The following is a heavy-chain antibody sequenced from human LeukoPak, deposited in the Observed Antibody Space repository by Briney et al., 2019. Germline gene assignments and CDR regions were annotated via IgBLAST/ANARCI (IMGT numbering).Heavy chain of an antibody. CDR3: ARDQGEVATIPDY. CDR2: INPNSGGT. D-gene: IGHD5-24*01. Sequence: ASVKVSCKASGYTFTGYYMHWVRQAPGQGLEWMGWINPNSGGTNYAQKFQGRVTMTRDTSIATAYMELSRLRSDDTAVYYCARDQGEVATIPDYWGQGTLVTVSS. CDR1: GYTFTGYY. V-gene: IGHV1-2*02. J-gene: IGHJ4*02.